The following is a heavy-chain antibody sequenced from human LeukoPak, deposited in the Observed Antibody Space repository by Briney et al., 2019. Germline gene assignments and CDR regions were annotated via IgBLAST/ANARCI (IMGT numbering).Heavy chain of an antibody. V-gene: IGHV1-46*01. CDR3: AREGGPLYYDFWSGYSGSNFDY. CDR2: INPSGGST. D-gene: IGHD3-3*01. CDR1: GYTFTSYY. J-gene: IGHJ4*02. Sequence: ASVKVSCKASGYTFTSYYMHWVRQAPGQGHEWMGIINPSGGSTSYAQKFQGRVTMTRDTSTSTVYMELSSLRSEDTAVYYCAREGGPLYYDFWSGYSGSNFDYWGQGTLVTVSS.